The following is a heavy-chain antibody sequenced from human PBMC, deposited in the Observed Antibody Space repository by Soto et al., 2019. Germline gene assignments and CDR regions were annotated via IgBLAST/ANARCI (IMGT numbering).Heavy chain of an antibody. CDR2: IYYSGST. CDR3: ARDSPWPVYDFLDYGMDV. J-gene: IGHJ6*02. Sequence: PAETLSLTCTVFGCSISRGDYCRSWIRQPPGKGLEWIGYIYYSGSTYYNPSLKSRVTISVDTSKNQFSLKLGSVTAADTAVYYCARDSPWPVYDFLDYGMDVWGQGTTVTVSS. CDR1: GCSISRGDYC. V-gene: IGHV4-30-4*01. D-gene: IGHD3-3*01.